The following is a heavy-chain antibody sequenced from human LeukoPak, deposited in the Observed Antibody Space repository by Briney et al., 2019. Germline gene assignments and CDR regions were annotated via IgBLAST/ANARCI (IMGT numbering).Heavy chain of an antibody. V-gene: IGHV1-2*02. CDR3: ARGTYYYDSSGYYHPEYYFDY. CDR1: GYTFTGYY. J-gene: IGHJ4*02. D-gene: IGHD3-22*01. CDR2: INPNSGGT. Sequence: AASVKVSCKASGYTFTGYYMHWVRQAPGQGLEWMGWINPNSGGTNYAQKFQGRVTMTRDTSISTAYMELSRLRSDDTAVYYCARGTYYYDSSGYYHPEYYFDYWGQGTLVTVSS.